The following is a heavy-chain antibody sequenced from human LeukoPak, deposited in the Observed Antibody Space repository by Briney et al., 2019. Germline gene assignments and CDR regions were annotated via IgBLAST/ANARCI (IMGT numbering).Heavy chain of an antibody. CDR1: GGTFSSYA. J-gene: IGHJ4*02. CDR2: INPHSGGT. V-gene: IGHV1-8*02. D-gene: IGHD5-12*01. Sequence: ASVKVSCKASGGTFSSYAISWVRQAPGQGLEWMGWINPHSGGTHYAQKFQGRVTMTRDMSTSTVYMELSSLRSEDTAVYYCARGGLSGYDYVLDYWGQGTLVTVSS. CDR3: ARGGLSGYDYVLDY.